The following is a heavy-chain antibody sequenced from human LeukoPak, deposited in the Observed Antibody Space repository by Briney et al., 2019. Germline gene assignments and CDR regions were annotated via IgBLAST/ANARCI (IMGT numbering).Heavy chain of an antibody. CDR1: GFTFSSYS. J-gene: IGHJ4*02. D-gene: IGHD3-10*01. CDR3: ARGGVDYYGSGTYYLMYYFDY. V-gene: IGHV3-23*01. Sequence: GGSLRLSCAASGFTFSSYSMSWVRQAPGKGLEWVSGISGSGGATYYADSVKGRFTISRDDPHNTLYLQMNSLRAEDTAVYFCARGGVDYYGSGTYYLMYYFDYWGQGALVTVSS. CDR2: ISGSGGAT.